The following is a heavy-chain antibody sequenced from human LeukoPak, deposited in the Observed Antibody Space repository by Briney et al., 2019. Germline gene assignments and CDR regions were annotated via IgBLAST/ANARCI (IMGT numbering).Heavy chain of an antibody. CDR2: IYHSGST. CDR1: GGSISSGGYS. Sequence: PSETLSLTCAVSGGSISSGGYSWSWIRQPPGKGLEWIGYIYHSGSTYYNPSLKSRVTISVDRSKNQFSLKLSSVTAADTAVYYCARGPYCSGGSCYSVWFDPWGQGTLATVSS. D-gene: IGHD2-15*01. J-gene: IGHJ5*02. CDR3: ARGPYCSGGSCYSVWFDP. V-gene: IGHV4-30-2*01.